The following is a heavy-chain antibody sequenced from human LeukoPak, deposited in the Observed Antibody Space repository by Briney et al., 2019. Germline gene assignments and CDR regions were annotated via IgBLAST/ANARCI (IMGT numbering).Heavy chain of an antibody. Sequence: ASVKVSCKVSGYTLTELSMHWVRQAPGKGLEWMGGFDPEDGETIYAQKFQGRVTMTEDTSTDTAYMELSSLRSEDTAVYYCATDHGWRTDLWFGPFDYWGQGTLVTVSS. CDR1: GYTLTELS. V-gene: IGHV1-24*01. CDR3: ATDHGWRTDLWFGPFDY. D-gene: IGHD3-10*01. CDR2: FDPEDGET. J-gene: IGHJ4*02.